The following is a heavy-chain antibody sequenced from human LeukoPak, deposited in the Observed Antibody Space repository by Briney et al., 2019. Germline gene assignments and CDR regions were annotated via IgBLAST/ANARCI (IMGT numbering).Heavy chain of an antibody. CDR3: ASGVQVSSRYGKIVVVITGPYYYYYMDV. Sequence: PGGSLRLSCAASGFTFSSYGMSWVRQAPGKGLEWVSAISGSGGSTDYADSVKGRFTISRDNSKNTLYVQMNSLRAEDTAVYYCASGVQVSSRYGKIVVVITGPYYYYYMDVWGKGTTVTISS. V-gene: IGHV3-23*01. CDR1: GFTFSSYG. D-gene: IGHD3-22*01. J-gene: IGHJ6*03. CDR2: ISGSGGST.